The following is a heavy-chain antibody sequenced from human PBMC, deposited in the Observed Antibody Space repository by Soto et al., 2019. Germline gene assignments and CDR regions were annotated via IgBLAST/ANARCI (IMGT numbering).Heavy chain of an antibody. CDR1: GGSFSGFY. J-gene: IGHJ5*02. CDR2: SNPGGTT. D-gene: IGHD5-12*01. Sequence: QVQLQQWGTGLLKPSETLSLSCTVHGGSFSGFYWTWIRQSPGKGLEWIGESNPGGTTNYNPSLKSRVTISVDTSKNQFSLSLSSVTAADTAIYYCTRGWIVPTAWGQGTLVTVSS. CDR3: TRGWIVPTA. V-gene: IGHV4-34*01.